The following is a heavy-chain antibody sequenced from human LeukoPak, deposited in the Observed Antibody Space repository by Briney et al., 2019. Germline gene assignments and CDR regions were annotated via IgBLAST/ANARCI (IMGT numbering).Heavy chain of an antibody. CDR2: MYYSGST. V-gene: IGHV4-39*01. Sequence: SETLSLTCTVSGGSISSSSYSWGWLRQPPGKGLEWIGSMYYSGSTYYNPSLNRRATISVDTSKKQFSLKLSSVTAADTAVYYCSRHPTLAFDYWGQGTLVTVSP. CDR3: SRHPTLAFDY. J-gene: IGHJ4*02. CDR1: GGSISSSSYS.